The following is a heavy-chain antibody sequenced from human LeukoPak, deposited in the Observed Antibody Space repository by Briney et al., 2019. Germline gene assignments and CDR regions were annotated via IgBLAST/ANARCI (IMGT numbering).Heavy chain of an antibody. Sequence: ASVKVSCKASGYTFTSYGISWVRQAPGQGLEWMGWISAYNGNTNYAQKLQGRVTMTTDTSTSTAYMELRSLRSEDTAVYYCARDSSGSYYLPDDYWGQGTLVTVSS. CDR1: GYTFTSYG. CDR3: ARDSSGSYYLPDDY. D-gene: IGHD1-26*01. V-gene: IGHV1-18*01. J-gene: IGHJ4*02. CDR2: ISAYNGNT.